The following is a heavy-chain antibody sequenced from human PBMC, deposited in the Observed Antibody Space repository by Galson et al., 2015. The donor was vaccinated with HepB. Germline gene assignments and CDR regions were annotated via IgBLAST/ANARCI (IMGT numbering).Heavy chain of an antibody. J-gene: IGHJ6*02. CDR3: ARDPAMTTDYAMDV. D-gene: IGHD4-11*01. Sequence: SLRLSCAASGFTVSSNYMSWVRQAPGKGLEWVSFIFIGGDTYYADSVKGRFTISTDHSKNTVYLQMNSLRAEDTAVYYCARDPAMTTDYAMDVWGQGTTVTVSS. CDR2: IFIGGDT. V-gene: IGHV3-66*02. CDR1: GFTVSSNY.